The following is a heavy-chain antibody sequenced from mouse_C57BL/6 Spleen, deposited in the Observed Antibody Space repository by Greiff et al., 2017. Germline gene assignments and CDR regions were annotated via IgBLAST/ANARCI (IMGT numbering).Heavy chain of an antibody. CDR1: GFTFSSYA. Sequence: EVKLVESGGGLVKPGGSLKLSCAASGFTFSSYAMSWVRQTPEKRLEWVATISDGGSYTYYPDNVKGRFTISRDNAKNNLYLQMSHLKSEDTAMYYCARDPLTGTAYWGQGTLVTVSA. CDR2: ISDGGSYT. J-gene: IGHJ3*01. CDR3: ARDPLTGTAY. V-gene: IGHV5-4*01. D-gene: IGHD4-1*01.